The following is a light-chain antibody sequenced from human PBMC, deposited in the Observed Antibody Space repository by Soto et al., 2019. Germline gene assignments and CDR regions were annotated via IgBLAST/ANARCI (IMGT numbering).Light chain of an antibody. Sequence: DIQMTQSPSSLSASVGDRVTITCRASQSISNYLNWYQQKPGKAPKLLIYAASSLQSGVPSRFTGTDSGTNFTLTISSLQPEDFASYYCQQRSSTPRTFGQGTKVEIK. CDR3: QQRSSTPRT. CDR1: QSISNY. CDR2: AAS. J-gene: IGKJ1*01. V-gene: IGKV1-39*01.